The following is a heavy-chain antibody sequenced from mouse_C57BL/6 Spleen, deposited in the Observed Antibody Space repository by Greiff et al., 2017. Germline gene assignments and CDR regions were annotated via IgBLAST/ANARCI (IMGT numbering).Heavy chain of an antibody. CDR1: GYTFTEYT. J-gene: IGHJ2*01. CDR3: ARGANWAFDY. D-gene: IGHD4-1*01. V-gene: IGHV1-42*01. Sequence: VQLQQSGAELVKPGASVKLSCKASGYTFTEYTIHWVKQRSGQGLEWIGEINPSTGGTTYNQKFKAKDTLTVDKYSSTAYMQLQSLTSRDSAVYYCARGANWAFDYWGQGTTLTVSS. CDR2: INPSTGGT.